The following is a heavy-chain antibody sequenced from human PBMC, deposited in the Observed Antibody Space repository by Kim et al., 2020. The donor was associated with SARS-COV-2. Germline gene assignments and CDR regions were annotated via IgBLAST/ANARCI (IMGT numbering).Heavy chain of an antibody. J-gene: IGHJ4*02. CDR3: AGDDVRITVSH. V-gene: IGHV3-48*03. CDR2: ISSSGSTI. Sequence: GGSLRLSCAASGFTFSSYEMNWVRQAPGKGLEWVSYISSSGSTIYYADSVKGRFTISRDNAKNSLYLQMNILRAEDTAVYYCAGDDVRITVSHCGQGTLVTVSS. D-gene: IGHD3-10*02. CDR1: GFTFSSYE.